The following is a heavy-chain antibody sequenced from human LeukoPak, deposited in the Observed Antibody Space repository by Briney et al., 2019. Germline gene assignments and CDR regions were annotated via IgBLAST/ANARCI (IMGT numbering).Heavy chain of an antibody. D-gene: IGHD1-26*01. V-gene: IGHV4-59*01. CDR3: ARGRYRLDY. Sequence: PSETLCLTCTVSSGSISSYYWSWIRQPPGKGLEWIGYIYYSGSANYNPSLKSRVTISVDTSKNQFSLKLSSVTAADTAVYYCARGRYRLDYWGQGTLVTVSS. CDR2: IYYSGSA. CDR1: SGSISSYY. J-gene: IGHJ4*02.